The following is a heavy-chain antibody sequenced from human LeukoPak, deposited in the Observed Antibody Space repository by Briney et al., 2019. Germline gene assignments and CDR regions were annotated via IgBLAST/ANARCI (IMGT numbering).Heavy chain of an antibody. D-gene: IGHD3-22*01. V-gene: IGHV3-73*01. CDR2: TRSKANSYAT. J-gene: IGHJ4*02. CDR3: TILNYYDSSGNLDY. Sequence: GGSLRLSCAASGFTFSGSAMHWVRQASGKGLEWVGRTRSKANSYATAYAASVKGRFTISRDDSKNTAYLQMNSLKTEDTAVYYCTILNYYDSSGNLDYWGQGTLVTVSS. CDR1: GFTFSGSA.